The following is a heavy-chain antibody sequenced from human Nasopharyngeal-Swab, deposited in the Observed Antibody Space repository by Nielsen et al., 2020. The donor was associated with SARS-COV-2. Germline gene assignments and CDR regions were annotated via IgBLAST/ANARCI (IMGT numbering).Heavy chain of an antibody. V-gene: IGHV1-69*13. Sequence: SVKVSCKASGGTFSSYAISWVRQAPGQGLEWRGGIIPIFGTANYAQKFQGRVTITADESTSTAYMELSSLRSEDTAVYDCARANHCSSTSCYAGARMYYYYMDVWGKGTTVTVSS. CDR1: GGTFSSYA. CDR2: IIPIFGTA. D-gene: IGHD2-2*01. J-gene: IGHJ6*03. CDR3: ARANHCSSTSCYAGARMYYYYMDV.